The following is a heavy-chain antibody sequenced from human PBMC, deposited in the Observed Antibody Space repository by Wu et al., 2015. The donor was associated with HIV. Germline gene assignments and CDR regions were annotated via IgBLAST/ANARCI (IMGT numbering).Heavy chain of an antibody. Sequence: QVQLEQSGAEVKKPGASVKVSCKASGYTFTGYYMHWVRQAPGQGLEWMGWINPDTGVTNYARKFQGRVTMTSDTSISAASMELSGLRPDDTAVYYCSRGSVGSTMYFQHWGQGTLVTVSA. J-gene: IGHJ1*01. CDR3: SRGSVGSTMYFQH. CDR2: INPDTGVT. V-gene: IGHV1-2*02. D-gene: IGHD1-26*01. CDR1: GYTFTGYY.